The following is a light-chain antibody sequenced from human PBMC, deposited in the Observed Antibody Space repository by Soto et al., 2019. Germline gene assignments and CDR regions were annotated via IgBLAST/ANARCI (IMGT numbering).Light chain of an antibody. J-gene: IGKJ3*01. CDR1: QSISSY. CDR2: AAS. V-gene: IGKV1-39*01. Sequence: DIPMTQSPSSLSASVGDRVTIACRASQSISSYLNWYQQKPGKAPKLLIYAASSLQSGVPSRFSGSGSGPDFTLTISSLQPEDFATYYCQQSYRSPLNFGPGTKVDIK. CDR3: QQSYRSPLN.